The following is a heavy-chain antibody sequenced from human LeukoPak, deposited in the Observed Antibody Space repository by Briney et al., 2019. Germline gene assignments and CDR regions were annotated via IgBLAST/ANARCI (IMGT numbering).Heavy chain of an antibody. V-gene: IGHV3-23*01. CDR1: GFTFSNYA. Sequence: GGSLRLSCAASGFTFSNYAMSWVRQAPGKGLEWVSAISSSGGSTYYADSVKGRFSISRDNSKNTLYLQMNSLRAEDTAVYYCAKSAYGDPIDYWGQGTLVTVSS. J-gene: IGHJ4*02. CDR3: AKSAYGDPIDY. D-gene: IGHD4-17*01. CDR2: ISSSGGST.